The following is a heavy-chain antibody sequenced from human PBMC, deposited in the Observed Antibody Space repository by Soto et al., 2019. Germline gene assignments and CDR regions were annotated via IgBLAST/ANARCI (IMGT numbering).Heavy chain of an antibody. CDR3: ASGPRGTMILVPFMDV. V-gene: IGHV4-59*01. D-gene: IGHD3-22*01. CDR2: IYYSGST. J-gene: IGHJ6*02. CDR1: GGSISSFY. Sequence: SETLSLTCTVSGGSISSFYWSWIRQPPGKGLEWIGYIYYSGSTNYNPSLKSRVTISVDTSKNQFSLKLSSVTAAETAVYYCASGPRGTMILVPFMDVWGQGTTVTVSS.